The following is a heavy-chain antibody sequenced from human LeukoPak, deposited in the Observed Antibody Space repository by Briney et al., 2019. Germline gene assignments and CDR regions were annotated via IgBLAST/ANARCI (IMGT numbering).Heavy chain of an antibody. D-gene: IGHD6-19*01. CDR3: ARDGWREEDI. V-gene: IGHV1-69*01. Sequence: GASVKVSCKASGGTFSSYAISWVRQAPGQGLEWMGGIIPIFGTANYAQKFQGRVTITADESTSTAYMELSSLRSEDTAVYCCARDGWREEDIWGQGTMVTVSS. J-gene: IGHJ3*02. CDR2: IIPIFGTA. CDR1: GGTFSSYA.